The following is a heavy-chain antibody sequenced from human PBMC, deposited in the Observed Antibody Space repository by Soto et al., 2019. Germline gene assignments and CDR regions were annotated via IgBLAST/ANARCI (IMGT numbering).Heavy chain of an antibody. V-gene: IGHV4-31*03. D-gene: IGHD5-12*01. J-gene: IGHJ6*02. CDR1: GGSISSGGYY. Sequence: QVQLQESGPGLVKPSQTLSLTCTVSGGSISSGGYYWSWIRQHPGKGLEWIGYIYYSGSTYYNPSLKSRVSISVDTSKNQFSLKLSSVSAADTAVYYCARGIVATISQNFYYYYGMDVWGHGTTVTVSS. CDR3: ARGIVATISQNFYYYYGMDV. CDR2: IYYSGST.